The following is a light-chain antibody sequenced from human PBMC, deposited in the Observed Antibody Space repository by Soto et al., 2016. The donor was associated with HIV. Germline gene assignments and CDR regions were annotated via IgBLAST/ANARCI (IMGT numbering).Light chain of an antibody. CDR1: QSISSW. V-gene: IGKV1-5*03. CDR3: QQYSSYWT. Sequence: DIQTTQSPSTLSASVGDTVTITCRASQSISSWLAWYQQKPGKAPKVLMYKASSLESGVPSRFSGSGSGTEFTLTISSLQPDDFATYYCQQYSSYWTFGQGTKVEIK. J-gene: IGKJ1*01. CDR2: KAS.